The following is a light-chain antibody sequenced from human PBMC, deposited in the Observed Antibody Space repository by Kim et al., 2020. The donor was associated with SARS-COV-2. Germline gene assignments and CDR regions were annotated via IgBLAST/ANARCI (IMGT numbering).Light chain of an antibody. CDR2: GAS. V-gene: IGKV3-20*01. Sequence: EIVLTQSPGTLSLSPGERATLSCRASQSVSSSYLAWYQQKPGQAPRLLIYGASSRATGIPDRFSGSGSGTDFTLTISRLEPEDFAVYYCQQYGSSPPSVVWTFGQGTKVDIK. J-gene: IGKJ1*01. CDR3: QQYGSSPPSVVWT. CDR1: QSVSSSY.